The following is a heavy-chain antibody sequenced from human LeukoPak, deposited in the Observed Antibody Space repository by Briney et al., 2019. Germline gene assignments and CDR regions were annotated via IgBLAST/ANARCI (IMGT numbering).Heavy chain of an antibody. V-gene: IGHV3-48*03. D-gene: IGHD5-24*01. CDR2: ISSSGRDI. CDR3: ARGGNIGYKYNAFDV. J-gene: IGHJ3*01. CDR1: GSSISTYE. Sequence: GGSLRLSCAASGSSISTYEMNWVRLAPGKGLEWVSFISSSGRDIYYADSVEGRFTISRDNAKNSLFLQISSLRAEDTAVYYCARGGNIGYKYNAFDVWGQGTMVTVSS.